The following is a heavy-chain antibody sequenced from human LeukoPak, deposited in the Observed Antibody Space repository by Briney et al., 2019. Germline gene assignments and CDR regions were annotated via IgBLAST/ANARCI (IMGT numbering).Heavy chain of an antibody. J-gene: IGHJ4*02. CDR3: ARLGYCSSTSCYMPN. D-gene: IGHD2-2*02. Sequence: SETLSLTCTVSGGSISSGSDYWGWIRQPPGKGLEWIGSMHYSGSTYYSPSLKSRVAISIDTSKNQFSLKLRFVTAADTAVYHCARLGYCSSTSCYMPNWGQGTLVTVSS. V-gene: IGHV4-39*01. CDR1: GGSISSGSDY. CDR2: MHYSGST.